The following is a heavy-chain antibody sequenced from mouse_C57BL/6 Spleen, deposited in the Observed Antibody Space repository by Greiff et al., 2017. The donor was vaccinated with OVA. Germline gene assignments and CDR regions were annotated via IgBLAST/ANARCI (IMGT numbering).Heavy chain of an antibody. CDR3: ARWVNYGGVDY. Sequence: QVKLQQPGAELVKPGASVKMSCKASGYTFTSYWITWVKQRPGQGLEWIGEIYPGSGSTNYNEKFKSKATLTVDTSSSTAYMQLSSLTSEDAAVYSCARWVNYGGVDYWGQGTTLTVSS. J-gene: IGHJ2*01. CDR2: IYPGSGST. D-gene: IGHD1-1*02. CDR1: GYTFTSYW. V-gene: IGHV1-55*01.